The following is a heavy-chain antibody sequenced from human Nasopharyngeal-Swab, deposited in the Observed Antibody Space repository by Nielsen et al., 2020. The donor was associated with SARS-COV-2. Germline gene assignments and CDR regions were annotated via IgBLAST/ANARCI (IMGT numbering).Heavy chain of an antibody. J-gene: IGHJ3*02. Sequence: GGSLRLSCAASGFTFSNYSMSWVRQAPGKGLEWVSAISGSGGSTYYADSVKGRFTISRDNSNNTLYLQMNSLRAEDTAVYYCSKKLENILRYFDWLLDAFDIWGKGTMVTVSS. CDR1: GFTFSNYS. CDR3: SKKLENILRYFDWLLDAFDI. V-gene: IGHV3-23*01. D-gene: IGHD3-9*01. CDR2: ISGSGGST.